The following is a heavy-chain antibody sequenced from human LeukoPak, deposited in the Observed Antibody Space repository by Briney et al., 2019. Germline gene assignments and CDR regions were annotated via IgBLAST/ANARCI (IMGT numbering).Heavy chain of an antibody. D-gene: IGHD2-15*01. CDR1: GFTFSDYY. CDR3: ARVDCSGGSCYLRPFDY. CDR2: ISYSLSHT. V-gene: IGHV3-11*06. Sequence: PGGSLRLSCAASGFTFSDYYMSWIRQAPGKGLEWVSFISYSLSHTNYADSVKGRFTISRDNAKNSLYLQMHSLRAEDTAVYYCARVDCSGGSCYLRPFDYWGQGTLVTVSS. J-gene: IGHJ4*02.